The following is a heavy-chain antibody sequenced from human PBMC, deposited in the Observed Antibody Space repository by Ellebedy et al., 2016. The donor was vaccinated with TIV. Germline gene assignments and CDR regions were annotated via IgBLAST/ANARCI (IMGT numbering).Heavy chain of an antibody. CDR1: GGSISSYY. Sequence: SETLSLTCTVSGGSISSYYWSWIRQPPGKGLEWIGYIYYSGSTNYNPSLKSRVTISVDTSKNQFSLKLSSVTAADTAVYYCARGRSSTIYGMDVWGQGTTVTVSS. V-gene: IGHV4-59*01. CDR3: ARGRSSTIYGMDV. D-gene: IGHD2-2*01. J-gene: IGHJ6*02. CDR2: IYYSGST.